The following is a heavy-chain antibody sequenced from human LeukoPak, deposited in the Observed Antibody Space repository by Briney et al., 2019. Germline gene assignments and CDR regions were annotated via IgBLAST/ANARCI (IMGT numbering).Heavy chain of an antibody. V-gene: IGHV1-8*01. D-gene: IGHD6-19*01. CDR1: GYTFTSYD. J-gene: IGHJ4*02. CDR2: MNPNSGNT. CDR3: ARGPDTYSSGWSYYFDY. Sequence: ASVKVSCKASGYTFTSYDINWVRQATGQGLEWMGWMNPNSGNTVCAQKFQGRVTMTKTSSISTAYMELRNLRSDDTAVYYCARGPDTYSSGWSYYFDYWGQGTLVTVSS.